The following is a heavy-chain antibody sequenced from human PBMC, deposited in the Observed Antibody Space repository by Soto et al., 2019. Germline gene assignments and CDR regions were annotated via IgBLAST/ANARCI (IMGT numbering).Heavy chain of an antibody. V-gene: IGHV4-31*03. CDR1: GGSISSGGYY. CDR2: IYYSGST. CDR3: ARGLVVVAASALLNWFDP. J-gene: IGHJ5*02. Sequence: SETLSLTCTVSGGSISSGGYYWSWIRQHPGKGLGWIGYIYYSGSTYYNPSLKSRVTISVDTSKNQFSLKLSSVTAADTAVYYCARGLVVVAASALLNWFDPWGQGTQVTVSS. D-gene: IGHD2-15*01.